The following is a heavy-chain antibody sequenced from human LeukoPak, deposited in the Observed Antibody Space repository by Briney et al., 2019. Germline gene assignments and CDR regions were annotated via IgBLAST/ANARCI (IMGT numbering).Heavy chain of an antibody. V-gene: IGHV4-39*01. Sequence: PSETLSLTCTVSGGSISSSSYYWGWIRQPPGKGLEWIGSIYYSGSTNDNPSLKSRVTISVDTSKNQFSLKLSSVTAADTAVYYCARRRTMFGYFAGEFDYWGQGTLVTVSS. J-gene: IGHJ4*02. D-gene: IGHD3-10*02. CDR1: GGSISSSSYY. CDR2: IYYSGST. CDR3: ARRRTMFGYFAGEFDY.